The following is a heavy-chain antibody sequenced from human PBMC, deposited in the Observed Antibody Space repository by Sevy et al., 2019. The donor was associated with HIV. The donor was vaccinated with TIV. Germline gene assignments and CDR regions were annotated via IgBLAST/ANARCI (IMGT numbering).Heavy chain of an antibody. D-gene: IGHD2-15*01. Sequence: RGSLRLSCAASGFTFSSYAMSWVRQAPGKGLEWVSAISGSGGSTYYADSVKGRFTISRDNSKNTLYLQMNSLRAEDTAVYYCAKDRCSGGSCYFDYWGQGTLVTVSS. V-gene: IGHV3-23*01. J-gene: IGHJ4*02. CDR2: ISGSGGST. CDR3: AKDRCSGGSCYFDY. CDR1: GFTFSSYA.